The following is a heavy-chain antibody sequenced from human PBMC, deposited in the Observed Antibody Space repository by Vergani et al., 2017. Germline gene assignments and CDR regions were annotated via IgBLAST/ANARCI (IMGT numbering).Heavy chain of an antibody. Sequence: QVQLQESGPGLVKPSQTLSLTCTVSGGSFSTGGQSWTWLRQSAGKGLEWIGRIYTSGPTNYNHSLRSRVPISVDTSKNHFSLTLTSVTAADTAVYYCASDTHSRQRADRWGQGILVTVTS. CDR3: ASDTHSRQRADR. D-gene: IGHD4-11*01. CDR2: IYTSGPT. V-gene: IGHV4-61*02. J-gene: IGHJ5*02. CDR1: GGSFSTGGQS.